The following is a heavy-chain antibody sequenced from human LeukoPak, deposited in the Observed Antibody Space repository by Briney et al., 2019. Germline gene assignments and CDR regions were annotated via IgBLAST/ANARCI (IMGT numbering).Heavy chain of an antibody. CDR2: INHSGST. CDR1: GGSFSGYY. J-gene: IGHJ5*02. Sequence: SETLSLTCAVYGGSFSGYYWSWIRQPPGKGLEWIGEINHSGSTNYNPSLKSRVTISVDTSKNQFSLKLSSVTAADTAVYYCAREDRYCGGDCSSWGQGTLVTVSS. V-gene: IGHV4-34*01. D-gene: IGHD2-21*01. CDR3: AREDRYCGGDCSS.